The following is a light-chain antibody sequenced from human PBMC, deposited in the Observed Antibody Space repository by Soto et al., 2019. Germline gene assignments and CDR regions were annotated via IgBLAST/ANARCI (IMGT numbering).Light chain of an antibody. V-gene: IGKV3-20*01. CDR3: QQYDSSPRT. J-gene: IGKJ1*01. CDR2: GAS. CDR1: QSVSSSH. Sequence: PGERATLSCRASQSVSSSHLAWYQQKPGQAPRLLIYGASTRATGIPARFSGSGSGTDFTLTISRLEPEDFAVYYCQQYDSSPRTFGQGTKVDI.